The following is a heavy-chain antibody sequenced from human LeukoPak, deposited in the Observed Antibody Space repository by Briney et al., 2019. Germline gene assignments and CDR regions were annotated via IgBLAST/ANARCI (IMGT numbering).Heavy chain of an antibody. CDR1: GLTFSFYW. V-gene: IGHV3-7*05. CDR2: RKQDGSEK. CDR3: AKISGDGWYFDY. J-gene: IGHJ4*02. D-gene: IGHD5-24*01. Sequence: PGGSLRLSCAASGLTFSFYWVRGVPQAPGEGVVCVASRKQDGSEKYYAASVKGRFTISRDNDKNSLFLQMNSLRADGTAVYYCAKISGDGWYFDYWGQGTLVTVSS.